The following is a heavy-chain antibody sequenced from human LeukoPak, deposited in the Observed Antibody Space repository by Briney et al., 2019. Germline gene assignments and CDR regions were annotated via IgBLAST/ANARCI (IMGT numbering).Heavy chain of an antibody. CDR2: INPNSGGT. CDR1: GYTFTGYY. V-gene: IGHV1-2*02. CDR3: AAVPEGGYQLLYLNWFDP. Sequence: ASVKVSCKASGYTFTGYYMHWVRQAPGQGLEWMGWINPNSGGTNYAQKFQGRVTITADESTSTAYMELSSLRSEDTAVYYCAAVPEGGYQLLYLNWFDPWGQGTLVTVSS. D-gene: IGHD2-2*02. J-gene: IGHJ5*02.